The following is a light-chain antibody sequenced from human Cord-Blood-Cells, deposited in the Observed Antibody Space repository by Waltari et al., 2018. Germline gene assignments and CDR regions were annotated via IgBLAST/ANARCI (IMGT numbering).Light chain of an antibody. V-gene: IGKV1-39*01. CDR3: QQSYSTPYT. CDR1: QSISSY. J-gene: IGKJ2*01. CDR2: AAS. Sequence: ASVGDRVTITCRASQSISSYLNWYQQKPGKAPKLLIYAASSLQSGVPSRFSGSGSGTDFTLTISSLQPEDFATYYCQQSYSTPYTFGQGTKLEIK.